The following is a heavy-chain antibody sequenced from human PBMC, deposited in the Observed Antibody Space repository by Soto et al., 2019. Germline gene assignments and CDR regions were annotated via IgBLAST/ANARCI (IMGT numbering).Heavy chain of an antibody. CDR3: ARDGAIVGATSYSAFDI. V-gene: IGHV4-30-4*01. J-gene: IGHJ3*02. CDR2: IYYSGST. D-gene: IGHD1-26*01. Sequence: SETLSLTCTVSGGSISSCDYYWSWIRQPPVKGLEWIGYIYYSGSTYYNPSLKSRVTISVDTSKNQFSLKLSSVTAADTAVYYCARDGAIVGATSYSAFDIWGQGTMVTVSS. CDR1: GGSISSCDYY.